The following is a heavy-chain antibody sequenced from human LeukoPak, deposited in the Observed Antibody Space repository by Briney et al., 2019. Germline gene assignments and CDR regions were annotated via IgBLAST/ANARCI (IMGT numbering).Heavy chain of an antibody. D-gene: IGHD4-17*01. CDR3: ARAITVTTGDY. V-gene: IGHV3-30-3*01. Sequence: GRSLRLSCAASGFTFSSYAMHWVRQAPGKGLEWVAVISYDGSNKYYADSVKGRFTISRDNSKNTLYLQMNSLRAEDTAVYYCARAITVTTGDYWGQGTLVTVSS. CDR2: ISYDGSNK. CDR1: GFTFSSYA. J-gene: IGHJ4*02.